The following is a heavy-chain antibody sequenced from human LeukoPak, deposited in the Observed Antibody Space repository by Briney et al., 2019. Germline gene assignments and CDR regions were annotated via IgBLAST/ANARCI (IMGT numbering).Heavy chain of an antibody. CDR2: IYYSGST. J-gene: IGHJ6*03. CDR3: ARVLFAYMDV. D-gene: IGHD3-10*02. Sequence: SETLSLTCTVSGGSISSYYWSWIRQPPGKGLEWIEYIYYSGSTNYNPSLKSRVTISEDTSKNQFSLKLSSVTAADTAVYYCARVLFAYMDVWGQGTTVTISS. CDR1: GGSISSYY. V-gene: IGHV4-59*01.